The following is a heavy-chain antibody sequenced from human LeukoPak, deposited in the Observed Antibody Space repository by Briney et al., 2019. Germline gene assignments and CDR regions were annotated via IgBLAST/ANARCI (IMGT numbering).Heavy chain of an antibody. V-gene: IGHV3-23*01. Sequence: GGSLRLSCAASGFTFSSYAMSGVRQAPATGLEAGTGIRGSGGSTYYADSVKGRFTISRDNSNNTLYLQINSLRAEDTAVYYCAKDDTYCSGGSCPGWYFEYWGQGTLVTVSS. J-gene: IGHJ4*02. CDR3: AKDDTYCSGGSCPGWYFEY. D-gene: IGHD2-15*01. CDR2: IRGSGGST. CDR1: GFTFSSYA.